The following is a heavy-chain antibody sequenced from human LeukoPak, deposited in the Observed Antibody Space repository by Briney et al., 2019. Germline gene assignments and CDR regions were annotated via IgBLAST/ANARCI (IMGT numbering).Heavy chain of an antibody. Sequence: PSETLSLTCTVSGGSISSYYWSWIRQPPGKGLEWIGYIYYSGSTNYNPSLKSRVTISVDTSKNQFSLKLSSVTAAVTAVYYCARYSQGGWISDGGLFDYWGQGTLVTVSS. CDR3: ARYSQGGWISDGGLFDY. V-gene: IGHV4-59*08. J-gene: IGHJ4*02. CDR2: IYYSGST. CDR1: GGSISSYY. D-gene: IGHD1-26*01.